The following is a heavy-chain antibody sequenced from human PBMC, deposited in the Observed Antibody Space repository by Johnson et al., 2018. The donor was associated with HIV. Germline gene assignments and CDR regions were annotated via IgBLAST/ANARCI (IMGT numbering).Heavy chain of an antibody. CDR3: ARMSSGAFDI. D-gene: IGHD3-10*01. CDR2: ISYDGNNN. CDR1: GFIFSTFA. V-gene: IGHV3-30-3*01. Sequence: QVQLVESGGGVVQVGRSLRLSCAASGFIFSTFAMHWVRQAPGTGLEWVALISYDGNNNNYADSVKGRFTISRDNSKKTLYVQMNSLRTEDTAVYYCARMSSGAFDIWGQGTMVTVSS. J-gene: IGHJ3*02.